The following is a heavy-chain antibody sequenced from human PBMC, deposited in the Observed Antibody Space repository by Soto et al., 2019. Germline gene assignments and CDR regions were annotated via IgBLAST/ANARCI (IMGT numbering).Heavy chain of an antibody. Sequence: PSETLSLTCTVSGASISSGDYYWSWIRQPPGKGLEWIGYIYSSGRTYYNPSLESRVFISLDTSKKQFSLKLSSVTAADTAVYFCARVGGYDHWFDPWGQGTLVTVSS. V-gene: IGHV4-30-4*01. CDR3: ARVGGYDHWFDP. CDR1: GASISSGDYY. CDR2: IYSSGRT. J-gene: IGHJ5*02. D-gene: IGHD5-12*01.